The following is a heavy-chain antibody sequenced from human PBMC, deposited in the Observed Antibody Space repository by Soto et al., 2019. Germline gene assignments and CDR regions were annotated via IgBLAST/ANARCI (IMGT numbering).Heavy chain of an antibody. D-gene: IGHD6-6*01. J-gene: IGHJ6*02. CDR2: IIPIFGTA. Sequence: QVQLVQSGAEVKKPGSSVKVSCKASGGTFSSYAISWVRKAPGQGLEWMGGIIPIFGTANYAQKFQGRVTITADESAITAYMERSSLRSEDTAVYNGASGGNGGASSYYHYYYGMDGWCQGTTVTVSS. CDR1: GGTFSSYA. V-gene: IGHV1-69*01. CDR3: ASGGNGGASSYYHYYYGMDG.